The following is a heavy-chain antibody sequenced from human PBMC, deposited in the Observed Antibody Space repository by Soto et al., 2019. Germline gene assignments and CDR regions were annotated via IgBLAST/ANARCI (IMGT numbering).Heavy chain of an antibody. CDR3: ARGLLDIVVVPAAKDGYYYYYYYMDV. J-gene: IGHJ6*03. V-gene: IGHV4-61*08. D-gene: IGHD2-2*01. Sequence: SETLSLTCTVSGDSISSGGCYWNWNRQRPGKGLEWMGYIIYSGSTNYNPSLKSRVTISVDTSKNQFSLKLSSVSAADTAVYYCARGLLDIVVVPAAKDGYYYYYYYMDVWGKGTTVTVSS. CDR2: IIYSGST. CDR1: GDSISSGGCY.